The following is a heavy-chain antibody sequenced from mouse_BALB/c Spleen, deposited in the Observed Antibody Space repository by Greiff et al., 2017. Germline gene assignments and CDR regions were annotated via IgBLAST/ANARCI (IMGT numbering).Heavy chain of an antibody. J-gene: IGHJ4*01. CDR2: IYPGSGNT. Sequence: VQRVESGPELVKPGASVKISCKASGYTFTDYYINWVKQKPGQGLEWIGWIYPGSGNTKYNEKFKGKATLTVDTSSSTAYMQLSSLTSEDTAVYFCAREGIYYGYAMDYWGQGTSVTVSS. CDR1: GYTFTDYY. CDR3: AREGIYYGYAMDY. D-gene: IGHD2-1*01. V-gene: IGHV1-84*02.